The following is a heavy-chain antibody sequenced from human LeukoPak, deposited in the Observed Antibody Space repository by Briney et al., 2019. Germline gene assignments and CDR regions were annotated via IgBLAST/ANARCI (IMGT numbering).Heavy chain of an antibody. CDR2: ISWSSGSI. V-gene: IGHV3-9*01. CDR3: ARGAGNRYYYGMDV. D-gene: IGHD1-14*01. CDR1: GFTFDDYA. J-gene: IGHJ6*02. Sequence: GGSLRLSCAASGFTFDDYAMHWVRQAPGKGLEWVSGISWSSGSIAYADSVKGRFTISRDNAKNTLYLQMNSLRAEDTAVYYCARGAGNRYYYGMDVWGQGTTVTVSS.